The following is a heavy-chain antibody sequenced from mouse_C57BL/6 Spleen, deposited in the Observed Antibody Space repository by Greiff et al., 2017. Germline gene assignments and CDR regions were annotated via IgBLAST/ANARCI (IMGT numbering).Heavy chain of an antibody. V-gene: IGHV5-17*01. Sequence: VQLKESGGGLVKPGGSLKLSCAASGFTFSDYGMHWVRQAPEKGLEWVAYISSGSSTIYYADTVKGRFTISRDNAKNTLFLQMTSLRSEDTAMYYCARDTTVVAEFDYWGQGTTLTVSA. CDR1: GFTFSDYG. CDR3: ARDTTVVAEFDY. D-gene: IGHD1-1*01. J-gene: IGHJ2*01. CDR2: ISSGSSTI.